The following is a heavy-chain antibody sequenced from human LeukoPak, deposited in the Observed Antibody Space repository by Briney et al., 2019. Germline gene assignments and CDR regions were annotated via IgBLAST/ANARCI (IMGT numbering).Heavy chain of an antibody. V-gene: IGHV3-74*01. Sequence: GGSLRLSCAASGFTFSNYWMHWVRQAPGKGLVWVSRINSDGSSTTYADSVKGRFTISRDNAETTLSLQVNSLRAEDTAVYYCVRGYSGCYRADYWGQGTLVTVSS. CDR1: GFTFSNYW. D-gene: IGHD1-26*01. CDR3: VRGYSGCYRADY. CDR2: INSDGSST. J-gene: IGHJ4*02.